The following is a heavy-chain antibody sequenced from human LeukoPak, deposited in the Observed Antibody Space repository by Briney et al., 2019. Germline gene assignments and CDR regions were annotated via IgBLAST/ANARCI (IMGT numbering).Heavy chain of an antibody. V-gene: IGHV3-9*01. J-gene: IGHJ3*01. Sequence: GRSLRLSCAASGFTFDDYDMHWVRQAPGKGLEWVSGITWNSHSIAYADSVKGRFTISRDNAKNSLYLQMNSLRAEDTALYYCAKDISVGIVAEPVAMVSPLDVWDQGTMVTVSS. CDR2: ITWNSHSI. CDR3: AKDISVGIVAEPVAMVSPLDV. CDR1: GFTFDDYD. D-gene: IGHD2-2*01.